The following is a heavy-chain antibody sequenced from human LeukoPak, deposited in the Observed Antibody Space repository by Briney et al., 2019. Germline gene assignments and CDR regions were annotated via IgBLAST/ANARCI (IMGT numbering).Heavy chain of an antibody. CDR2: INHSGST. CDR1: GGSFSGYY. J-gene: IGHJ4*02. V-gene: IGHV4-34*01. Sequence: SETLSLTCAVYGGSFSGYYWSWIRQPPGKGLEWVGEINHSGSTNYNPSLKSRVTISVDTSKNQFSLKLSSVTAADTAIYYCARAGYYFDYWGQGTLVTVSS. CDR3: ARAGYYFDY.